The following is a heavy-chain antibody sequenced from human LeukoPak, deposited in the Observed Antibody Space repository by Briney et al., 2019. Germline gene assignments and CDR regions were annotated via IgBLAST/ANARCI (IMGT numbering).Heavy chain of an antibody. D-gene: IGHD4-17*01. CDR2: IKSKTDGGTT. CDR3: TTDLNIGDYDQGWFDY. V-gene: IGHV3-15*01. Sequence: GGSLRLSCAASGFTFSNAWMSWVRRAPGKGLEWVGRIKSKTDGGTTDYAAPVKGRFTISRDDSKNTLYLQMNSLKTEDTAVYYCTTDLNIGDYDQGWFDYWGQGTLVTVSS. J-gene: IGHJ4*02. CDR1: GFTFSNAW.